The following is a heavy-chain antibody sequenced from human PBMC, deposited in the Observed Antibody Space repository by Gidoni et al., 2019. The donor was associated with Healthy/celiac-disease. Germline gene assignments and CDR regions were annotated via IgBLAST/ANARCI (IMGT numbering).Heavy chain of an antibody. Sequence: QVQLQESGPGLVKPSQTLSLTCTVPVASISSGDSYWIWIRQPPGKGLEWIGYIYYSGSTYYNPSLKSRVTISVDTSKNQFSLKLSSVTAADTAVYYCARVNPRPPRIVVVPAASGETGLAYWGQGTLVTVSS. CDR2: IYYSGST. V-gene: IGHV4-30-4*01. J-gene: IGHJ4*02. CDR1: VASISSGDSY. D-gene: IGHD2-2*01. CDR3: ARVNPRPPRIVVVPAASGETGLAY.